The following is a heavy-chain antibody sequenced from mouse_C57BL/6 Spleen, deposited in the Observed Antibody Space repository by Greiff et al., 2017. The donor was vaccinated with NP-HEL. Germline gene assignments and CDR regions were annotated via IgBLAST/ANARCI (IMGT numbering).Heavy chain of an antibody. V-gene: IGHV1-50*01. CDR3: ARSLRYYAMDY. J-gene: IGHJ4*01. D-gene: IGHD1-1*01. CDR2: IDPSDSYT. CDR1: GYTFTSYW. Sequence: VQLQQPGAELVKPGASVKLSCKASGYTFTSYWMQWVKQRPGQGLEWIGEIDPSDSYTNYNQKFKGKATLTVDTSSSTAYMQLSSLTSEDSAVYYCARSLRYYAMDYWGQGTSVTVSS.